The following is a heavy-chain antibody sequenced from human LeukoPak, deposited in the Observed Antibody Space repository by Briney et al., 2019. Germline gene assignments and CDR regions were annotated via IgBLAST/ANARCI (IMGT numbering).Heavy chain of an antibody. CDR1: GGSISSGDYY. CDR2: IYYSGST. J-gene: IGHJ6*02. D-gene: IGHD5-18*01. V-gene: IGHV4-30-4*01. CDR3: ARDSQRGYSYRYYYYGMDV. Sequence: PSETLSLTCTVSGGSISSGDYYWSWIRQPPGKGLERIGYIYYSGSTYYNPSLKSRVTISVDTSKNQFSLKLSSVAAADTAVYYCARDSQRGYSYRYYYYGMDVWGQGTTVTVSS.